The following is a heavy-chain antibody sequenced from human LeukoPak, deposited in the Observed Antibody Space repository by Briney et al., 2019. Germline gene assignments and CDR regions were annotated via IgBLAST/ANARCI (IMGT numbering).Heavy chain of an antibody. CDR2: IYYSGTT. D-gene: IGHD6-13*01. V-gene: IGHV4-59*01. J-gene: IGHJ4*02. CDR3: ARGVYIAAAQNGH. Sequence: PSETLSLTCTVSGGSISSYYWSWIRQPPGKGLEWIGYIYYSGTTNYNPSLKSRVTIPVDTSKNQFSLKLSSVTAADTAVYYCARGVYIAAAQNGHWGQGTLVTVSS. CDR1: GGSISSYY.